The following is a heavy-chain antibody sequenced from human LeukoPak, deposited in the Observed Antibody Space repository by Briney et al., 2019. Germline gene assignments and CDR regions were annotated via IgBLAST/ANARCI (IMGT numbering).Heavy chain of an antibody. Sequence: PGGSLRLSCAASGFTFSSYVMSWVRQAPGKGLEWVSAISSSGGSTYYADSVKGQFTISRDNSKNTLYLQMNSLRPEDTAVYYCATGGTKTATGRMGYWGQGTLVTVSS. CDR1: GFTFSSYV. D-gene: IGHD1-1*01. V-gene: IGHV3-23*01. J-gene: IGHJ4*02. CDR2: ISSSGGST. CDR3: ATGGTKTATGRMGY.